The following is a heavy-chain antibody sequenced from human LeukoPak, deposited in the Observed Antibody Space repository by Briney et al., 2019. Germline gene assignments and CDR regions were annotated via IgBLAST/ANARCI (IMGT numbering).Heavy chain of an antibody. Sequence: GGPLRLSCAATGFTFSSSWMSWVRQAPGKGLERVANIKQDGSEKYYVESVKGRFTISRDNAKNSLYLQMNSLRAEDTAVFFFQAEHGIRYFDWLSDWFDPWGQGTLVTVSS. V-gene: IGHV3-7*01. CDR2: IKQDGSEK. CDR3: QAEHGIRYFDWLSDWFDP. J-gene: IGHJ5*02. D-gene: IGHD3-9*01. CDR1: GFTFSSSW.